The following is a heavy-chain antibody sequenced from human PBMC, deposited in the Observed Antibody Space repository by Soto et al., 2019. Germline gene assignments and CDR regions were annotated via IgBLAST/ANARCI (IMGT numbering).Heavy chain of an antibody. CDR3: ARGAGLRVYPGTTYYYGMDV. D-gene: IGHD6-13*01. J-gene: IGHJ6*02. CDR2: IYYSGST. CDR1: GGSISSGDYY. V-gene: IGHV4-30-4*01. Sequence: SETLSLTCTVSGGSISSGDYYWSWIRQPPGKGLEWIGYIYYSGSTYYNPSLKSRVTISVDTSKNQFSLKLSSVTAADTAVYYCARGAGLRVYPGTTYYYGMDVWGQGTTVTVSS.